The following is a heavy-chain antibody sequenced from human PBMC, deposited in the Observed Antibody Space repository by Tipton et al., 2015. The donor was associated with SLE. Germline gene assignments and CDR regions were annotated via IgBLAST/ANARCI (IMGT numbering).Heavy chain of an antibody. Sequence: QLVQSGAEVKKPGESLKISCKGSGYSFTSYWIGWVRQMPGKGLEWMGIIYPGDSYTNYSPSFQGHVTISADKSISTAYLQWSSLKASDTAMYYCAARGNYYDSSGRPFDYWGQGTLVTVSS. J-gene: IGHJ4*02. CDR1: GYSFTSYW. CDR2: IYPGDSYT. D-gene: IGHD3-22*01. V-gene: IGHV5-51*03. CDR3: AARGNYYDSSGRPFDY.